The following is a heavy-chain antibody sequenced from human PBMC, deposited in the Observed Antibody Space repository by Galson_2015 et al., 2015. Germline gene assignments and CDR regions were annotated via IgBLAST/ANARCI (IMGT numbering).Heavy chain of an antibody. D-gene: IGHD3-10*01. CDR2: LDWDDET. J-gene: IGHJ3*02. CDR3: ARVWNYYGSGSRCGAFDI. V-gene: IGHV2-70*01. CDR1: GFSLSTSGMC. Sequence: PALVKPTQTLTLTCTFSGFSLSTSGMCVSWIRQPPGKALEWLALLDWDDETYYSTSLKTRLTISKDTSKNQVVLTMTNMDPVDTATYYCARVWNYYGSGSRCGAFDIWGQGTMVTVSS.